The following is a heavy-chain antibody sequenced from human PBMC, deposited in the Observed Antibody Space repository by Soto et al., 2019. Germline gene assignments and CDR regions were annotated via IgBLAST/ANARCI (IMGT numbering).Heavy chain of an antibody. V-gene: IGHV1-2*02. CDR3: ARRERGYSRYPPYFDY. Sequence: ASVKVSCKASGYTFTGYYMHWVRQAPGQGLEWMGWINPNSGGTNYAQKFQGRVTMTRDTSISTAYMELSRLRSDDTAVYYCARRERGYSRYPPYFDYWGQGTLVTVSS. D-gene: IGHD5-12*01. CDR2: INPNSGGT. CDR1: GYTFTGYY. J-gene: IGHJ4*02.